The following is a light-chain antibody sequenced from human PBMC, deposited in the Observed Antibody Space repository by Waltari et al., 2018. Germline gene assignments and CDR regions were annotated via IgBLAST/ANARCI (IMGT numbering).Light chain of an antibody. V-gene: IGLV1-44*01. CDR1: SSNIGSNT. CDR2: SNK. Sequence: QSVLTQPPSASGTPGQRVTISCSGSSSNIGSNTVNWYQQLPGTAPKLLIYSNKQRPSGVPDRLSGSKSGTSASLAISGLQSEDEADYYCAAWDDSLNGPVFGGGTKLTVL. CDR3: AAWDDSLNGPV. J-gene: IGLJ2*01.